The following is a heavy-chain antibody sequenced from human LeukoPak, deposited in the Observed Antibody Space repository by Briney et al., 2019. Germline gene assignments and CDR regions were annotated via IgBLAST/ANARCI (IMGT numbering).Heavy chain of an antibody. CDR2: IYYSGST. J-gene: IGHJ6*03. CDR1: GGSISSYY. CDR3: ARVGVTIFGVVKGYYYYYMDV. Sequence: ASETLSFTCTVPGGSISSYYWSWIRRPPGKGLDWFGYIYYSGSTNYNPPLKSRVTLSVDTSKNQFSLKLSSVTAADTAAYYCARVGVTIFGVVKGYYYYYMDVWGKGTPVTVSS. V-gene: IGHV4-59*01. D-gene: IGHD3-3*01.